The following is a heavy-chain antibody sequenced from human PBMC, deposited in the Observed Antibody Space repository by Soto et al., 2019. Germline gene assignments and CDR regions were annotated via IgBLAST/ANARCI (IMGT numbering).Heavy chain of an antibody. CDR1: GFSLSTSGVG. V-gene: IGHV2-5*04. Sequence: SGPTLVNPTQTLTLTCTFSGFSLSTSGVGLGWIRQHPGKALEWLALIYWNDDKRYSPSLKTRLTFTKDTSKDQVVLTMTNMDPVDTGTYYCERFSCRGGNCANPTQFDHWGQGTLVTVSS. J-gene: IGHJ4*02. D-gene: IGHD2-21*01. CDR3: ERFSCRGGNCANPTQFDH. CDR2: IYWNDDK.